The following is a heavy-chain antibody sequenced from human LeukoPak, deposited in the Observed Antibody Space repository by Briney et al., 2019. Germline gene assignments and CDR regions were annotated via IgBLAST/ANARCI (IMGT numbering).Heavy chain of an antibody. CDR3: ARVRGDYDSSGYYYPSAFDP. CDR2: IYSSGST. CDR1: GGSISSYY. Sequence: SETLSLTCTVSGGSISSYYWSWIRQPAGKGLEWIGRIYSSGSTNYNPSLKSRVTMSVDTSKNQFSLKLSSVTAADTAVYYCARVRGDYDSSGYYYPSAFDPWGQGNLVTVSS. D-gene: IGHD3-22*01. V-gene: IGHV4-4*07. J-gene: IGHJ5*02.